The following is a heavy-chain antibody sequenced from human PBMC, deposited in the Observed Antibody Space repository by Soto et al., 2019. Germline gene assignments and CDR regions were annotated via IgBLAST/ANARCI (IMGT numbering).Heavy chain of an antibody. D-gene: IGHD3-9*01. CDR1: GGSISSYY. V-gene: IGHV4-59*01. Sequence: SETLSLTCTVSGGSISSYYLSWIRQPPGKGLEWIGYIYYSGSTNYNPSLKSRVTISVDTSKNQFSLKLSSVTAADTAVYYCARVYDILTGYYFDYWGQGTLVTRLL. J-gene: IGHJ4*02. CDR3: ARVYDILTGYYFDY. CDR2: IYYSGST.